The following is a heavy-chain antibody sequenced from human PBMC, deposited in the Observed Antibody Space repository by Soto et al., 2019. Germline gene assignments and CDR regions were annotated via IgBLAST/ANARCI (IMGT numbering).Heavy chain of an antibody. Sequence: QVPLQESGPGLVKPSETLSLTCNVSGASMSSYYWSWVRRPAGKGLEWIGRIYTSGSTNDNPSLTSRVTMSVDTTKKQCSRKLSSVTVADTGVYYCARSVVGRMFFASWGQGTQVTVSS. J-gene: IGHJ5*01. CDR3: ARSVVGRMFFAS. CDR2: IYTSGST. V-gene: IGHV4-4*07. D-gene: IGHD2-15*01. CDR1: GASMSSYY.